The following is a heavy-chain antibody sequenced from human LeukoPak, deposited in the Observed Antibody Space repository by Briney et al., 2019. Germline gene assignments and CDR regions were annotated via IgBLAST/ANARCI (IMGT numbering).Heavy chain of an antibody. J-gene: IGHJ4*02. V-gene: IGHV3-7*01. CDR1: GFTFSGYW. Sequence: GGSLRLSCAASGFTFSGYWMTWVRQAPGKGLEWVANIKQDGSEKNYVDSVKGRFTISRDNAKSSLYLQMNSLRAEDTAVYYCARDVSDENGSVSRMHLDYWGQGTLVTVSS. CDR2: IKQDGSEK. CDR3: ARDVSDENGSVSRMHLDY. D-gene: IGHD6-25*01.